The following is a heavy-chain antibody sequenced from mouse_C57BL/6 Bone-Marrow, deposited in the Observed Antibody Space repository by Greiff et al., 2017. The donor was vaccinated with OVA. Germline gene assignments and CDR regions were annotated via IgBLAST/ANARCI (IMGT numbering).Heavy chain of an antibody. V-gene: IGHV1-19*01. J-gene: IGHJ1*03. CDR1: GYTFTDYC. D-gene: IGHD2-14*01. CDR3: ERSGPLGPYV. Sequence: VQLKQSGPVLVKPGASVKMSCKASGYTFTDYCMNWVKQSHGQSLEWIGVIYPYNGGTSYNQKFTGKATLTVDTSSSTASMELNSLSSEDSAVYYCERSGPLGPYVWGTGTTVTVSS. CDR2: IYPYNGGT.